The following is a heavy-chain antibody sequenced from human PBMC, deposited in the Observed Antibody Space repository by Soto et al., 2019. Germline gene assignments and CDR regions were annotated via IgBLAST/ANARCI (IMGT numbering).Heavy chain of an antibody. CDR1: GGTFSSYA. CDR3: ARGGVVVSGDWFDP. CDR2: IIPIFGTA. V-gene: IGHV1-69*06. Sequence: SVKVSCKASGGTFSSYAISWVRQAPGQGLEWMGGIIPIFGTANYAQKFQGRVTITADKSTSTAYMEPSSLRSEDTAVYYCARGGVVVSGDWFDPWGQGTLVTVSS. D-gene: IGHD2-15*01. J-gene: IGHJ5*02.